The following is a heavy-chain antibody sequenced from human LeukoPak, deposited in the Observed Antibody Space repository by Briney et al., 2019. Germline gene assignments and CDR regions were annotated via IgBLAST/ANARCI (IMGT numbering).Heavy chain of an antibody. CDR1: GGSISSSSYY. D-gene: IGHD2-2*01. V-gene: IGHV4-39*07. CDR3: ARDEGSSYPFDY. J-gene: IGHJ4*02. CDR2: IYYSGST. Sequence: SETLSLTCTVSGGSISSSSYYWGWIRQPPGRGLEWIGSIYYSGSTYYNPSLKSRVTISVDTSKNQFSLNLSSVTAADTAVYFCARDEGSSYPFDYWGQGTLVTVSS.